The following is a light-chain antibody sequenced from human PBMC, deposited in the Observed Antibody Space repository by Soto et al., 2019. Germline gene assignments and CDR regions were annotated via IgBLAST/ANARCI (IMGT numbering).Light chain of an antibody. J-gene: IGLJ3*02. CDR1: SSNIGSNT. V-gene: IGLV1-44*01. Sequence: QSVLTQPPSASGTPGQRVTISCSGSSSNIGSNTVNWYQQLPGTAPKLLIYSNNQRPSGVPDRFSGSKSGTSASLAISGLQSADEADYYCAAWDDSLNGSNWVFGGGTKLTVL. CDR2: SNN. CDR3: AAWDDSLNGSNWV.